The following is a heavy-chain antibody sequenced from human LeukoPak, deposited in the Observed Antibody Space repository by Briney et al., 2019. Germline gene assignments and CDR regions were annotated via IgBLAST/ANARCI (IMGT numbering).Heavy chain of an antibody. J-gene: IGHJ4*02. Sequence: GGSLRLSCAASGFTFSSYAMSWVRQAPGKGLEWVSSISSGSTYIYYADSVKGRFTISRDNVKNSLYLQMNSLRAEDTAVYYCASDSPLYCSGGSCPLDYWGQGVLVTVSS. CDR2: ISSGSTYI. V-gene: IGHV3-21*01. CDR1: GFTFSSYA. D-gene: IGHD2-15*01. CDR3: ASDSPLYCSGGSCPLDY.